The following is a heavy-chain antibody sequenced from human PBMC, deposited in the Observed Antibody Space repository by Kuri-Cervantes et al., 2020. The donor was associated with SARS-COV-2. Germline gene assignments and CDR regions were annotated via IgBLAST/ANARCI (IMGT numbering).Heavy chain of an antibody. D-gene: IGHD4-23*01. CDR2: ISWNSGSL. Sequence: SLKISCAASGFTFDDYAMHWVRQAPGKGLEWVSGISWNSGSLGYADSVKGRFTISRDNAKNSLYLQMNSLRAEDTAVYYCARDLFGGGGYYYGMDVWGQGTTVTVSS. J-gene: IGHJ6*02. CDR1: GFTFDDYA. V-gene: IGHV3-9*01. CDR3: ARDLFGGGGYYYGMDV.